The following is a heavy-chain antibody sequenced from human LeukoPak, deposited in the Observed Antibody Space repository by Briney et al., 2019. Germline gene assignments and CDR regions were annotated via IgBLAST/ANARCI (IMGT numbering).Heavy chain of an antibody. CDR2: ITGSGGNT. J-gene: IGHJ4*02. CDR3: ARVADSSGYLDY. D-gene: IGHD3-22*01. CDR1: GFTFSSYA. V-gene: IGHV3-23*01. Sequence: PGGSLRLSCAASGFTFSSYAMSWVRQAPGKGLEWVSAITGSGGNTYYADSVKGRFTISRDNSKNTLYLQMNSLRAEDTAVYYCARVADSSGYLDYWGQGTLVTVSS.